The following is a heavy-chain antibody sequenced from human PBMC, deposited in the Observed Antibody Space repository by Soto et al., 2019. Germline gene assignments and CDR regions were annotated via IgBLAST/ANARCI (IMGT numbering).Heavy chain of an antibody. D-gene: IGHD2-15*01. Sequence: DVQLVESGGGLVQPGRSLRLSCAASGFTFDDYAMHWVRQAPGKGLEWVSGISWNSGSIGYADSVKGRFTISRDNAKNSLYLQMNSLRAEDTALYYCAKDTRRGYCSGGSCYLFDYWGQGTLVTVSS. V-gene: IGHV3-9*01. CDR2: ISWNSGSI. CDR3: AKDTRRGYCSGGSCYLFDY. CDR1: GFTFDDYA. J-gene: IGHJ4*02.